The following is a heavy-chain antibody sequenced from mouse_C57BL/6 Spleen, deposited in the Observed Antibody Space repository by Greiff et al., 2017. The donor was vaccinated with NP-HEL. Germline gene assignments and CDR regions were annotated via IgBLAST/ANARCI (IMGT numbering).Heavy chain of an antibody. V-gene: IGHV5-4*01. J-gene: IGHJ2*01. CDR3: AREEGYGSSWGYFDY. CDR1: GFTFSSYA. D-gene: IGHD1-1*01. Sequence: EVKLMESGGGLVKPGGSLKLSCAASGFTFSSYAMSWVRQTPEKRLEWVATISDGGSYTYYPDNVKGRFTISRDNAKNNLYLQMSHLKSEDTAMYYCAREEGYGSSWGYFDYWGQGTTLTVSS. CDR2: ISDGGSYT.